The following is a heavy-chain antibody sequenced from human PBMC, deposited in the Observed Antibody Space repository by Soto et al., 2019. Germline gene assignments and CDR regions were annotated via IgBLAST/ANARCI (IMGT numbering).Heavy chain of an antibody. CDR1: GFTFTSSA. CDR3: AAAIFGVVIPYDY. Sequence: SVKVSCKASGFTFTSSAVQWVRQARGQRLEWIGWIVVGSGNTNYAQKFQERVTITRDMSTSTAYMELSSLRSEDTAVYYCAAAIFGVVIPYDYWGQGTLVTVSS. CDR2: IVVGSGNT. J-gene: IGHJ4*02. D-gene: IGHD3-3*01. V-gene: IGHV1-58*01.